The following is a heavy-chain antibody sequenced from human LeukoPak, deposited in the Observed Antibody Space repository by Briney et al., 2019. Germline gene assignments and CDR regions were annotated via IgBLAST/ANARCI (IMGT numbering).Heavy chain of an antibody. Sequence: SETLSLTCAVSGGSISSYYWSWIRQPAGKGLEWIGRIYTSGSNKYNPSLKSRVTMSVDTSKNQFTLKRSSVTAADTAVYYCARSHYYDSSGYYYDYWGQGTLVTVSS. CDR1: GGSISSYY. CDR3: ARSHYYDSSGYYYDY. V-gene: IGHV4-4*07. D-gene: IGHD3-22*01. CDR2: IYTSGSN. J-gene: IGHJ4*02.